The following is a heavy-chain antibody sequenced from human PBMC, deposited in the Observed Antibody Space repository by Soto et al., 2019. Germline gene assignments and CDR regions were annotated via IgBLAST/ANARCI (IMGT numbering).Heavy chain of an antibody. CDR3: ARASGTGEQDFDY. V-gene: IGHV1-69*02. CDR1: GGTFSSYT. D-gene: IGHD7-27*01. Sequence: KVSCKASGGTFSSYTISWVRQAPGQGLEWMGRIIPILGIANYAQKFQGRVTITADKSTSTAYMELSSLRSEDTAVYYCARASGTGEQDFDYWGQGTLVTVSS. J-gene: IGHJ4*02. CDR2: IIPILGIA.